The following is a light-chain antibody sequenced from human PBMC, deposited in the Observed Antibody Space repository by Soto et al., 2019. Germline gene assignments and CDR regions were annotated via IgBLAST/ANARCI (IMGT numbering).Light chain of an antibody. CDR2: EVS. CDR3: SLYTSSSNVV. V-gene: IGLV2-18*01. Sequence: QSVLTQPPSVSGSPGQSVTISCTGTSSDVGSYNRVSWYQQPPGTAPKLMIYEVSNRPSGVPDRFSGSKSGNTASLTISGLQAEDEADYYCSLYTSSSNVVFGGGTKLTVL. CDR1: SSDVGSYNR. J-gene: IGLJ2*01.